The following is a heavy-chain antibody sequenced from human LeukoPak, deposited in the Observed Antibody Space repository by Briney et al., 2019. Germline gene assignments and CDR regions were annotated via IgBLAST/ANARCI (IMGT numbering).Heavy chain of an antibody. D-gene: IGHD4-23*01. CDR1: GFTFSSFG. CDR3: AKGGVEGTSRVAHFAH. CDR2: ISGDGDRI. J-gene: IGHJ4*02. Sequence: PGGSLRLSCAASGFTFSSFGWSWVRQAPGKGLEGVSSISGDGDRIYYADSVKGRFTISRDNAKNMLYLQMNSLRAEDTAVYYCAKGGVEGTSRVAHFAHWGQGTLVTVSS. V-gene: IGHV3-23*01.